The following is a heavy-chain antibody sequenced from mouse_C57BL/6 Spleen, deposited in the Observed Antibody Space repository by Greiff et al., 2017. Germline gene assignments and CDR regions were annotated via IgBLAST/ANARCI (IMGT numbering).Heavy chain of an antibody. Sequence: QVQLQQPGAELVKPGASVKLSCKASGYTFTSYWMQWVKQRPGQGLEWIGEIDPSDSYTNYNQKFKGKATLTVDTSSSTAYMQLSSLTSEDSAVYYCARSPSYYYGSSYWGQGTTLTVSS. V-gene: IGHV1-50*01. D-gene: IGHD1-1*01. CDR3: ARSPSYYYGSSY. CDR1: GYTFTSYW. CDR2: IDPSDSYT. J-gene: IGHJ2*01.